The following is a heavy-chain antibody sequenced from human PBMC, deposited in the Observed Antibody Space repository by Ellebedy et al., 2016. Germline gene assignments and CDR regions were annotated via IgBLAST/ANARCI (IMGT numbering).Heavy chain of an antibody. V-gene: IGHV3-48*02. Sequence: GGSLRLSCAASGFTFSSYSMNWVRQAPGKGLEWVSYISSSSSTIYYADSVKGRFTISRDNAKNSLYLQMNSLRDEDTAVYYCARDRYSIAVAWGGRYYGMDVWGQGTTVTVSS. CDR1: GFTFSSYS. D-gene: IGHD6-19*01. J-gene: IGHJ6*02. CDR3: ARDRYSIAVAWGGRYYGMDV. CDR2: ISSSSSTI.